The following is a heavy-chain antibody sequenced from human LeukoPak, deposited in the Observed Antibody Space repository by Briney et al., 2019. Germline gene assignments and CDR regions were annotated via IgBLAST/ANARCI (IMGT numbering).Heavy chain of an antibody. Sequence: ASVKVSCKASGYTFTSYDINWVRQATGQGLGWMGWMNPNSGNTGYAQKFQGRVTMTRNTSISTAYMELSSLRSEDTAVYYCARLFCSSTSCYTPHAFDIWGQGTMATVSS. CDR2: MNPNSGNT. D-gene: IGHD2-2*02. V-gene: IGHV1-8*01. J-gene: IGHJ3*02. CDR3: ARLFCSSTSCYTPHAFDI. CDR1: GYTFTSYD.